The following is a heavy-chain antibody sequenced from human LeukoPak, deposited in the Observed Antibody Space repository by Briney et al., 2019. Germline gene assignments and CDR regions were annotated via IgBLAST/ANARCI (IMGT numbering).Heavy chain of an antibody. D-gene: IGHD3-22*01. CDR3: VRNYYDSSLGY. V-gene: IGHV4-39*01. CDR2: IYYSGST. CDR1: GGSTSSSSYY. Sequence: SETLSLTCTVSGGSTSSSSYYWGWIRQPPGKGLEWIGSIYYSGSTYYNPSLKSRVTISVDTSKNQFSLKLSSVTAADTAVYYCVRNYYDSSLGYWGQGTLVTVSS. J-gene: IGHJ4*02.